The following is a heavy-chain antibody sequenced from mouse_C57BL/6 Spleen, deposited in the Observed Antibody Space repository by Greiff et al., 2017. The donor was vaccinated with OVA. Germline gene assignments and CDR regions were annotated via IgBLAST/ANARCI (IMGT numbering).Heavy chain of an antibody. CDR1: GYTFTSYW. V-gene: IGHV1-53*01. CDR3: ARKASWDEYFDV. Sequence: QVQLQQPGTELVKPGASVKLSCKASGYTFTSYWMHWVKQRPGQGLEWIGNINPSNGGTNYNEKFKSKATLTVDKSSSTAYMQLSSLTSEDSAVYDCARKASWDEYFDVWGTGTTVTVSS. CDR2: INPSNGGT. D-gene: IGHD4-1*01. J-gene: IGHJ1*03.